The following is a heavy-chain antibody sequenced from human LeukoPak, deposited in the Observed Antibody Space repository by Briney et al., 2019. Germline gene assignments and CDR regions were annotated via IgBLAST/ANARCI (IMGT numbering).Heavy chain of an antibody. CDR1: GFTFTVHT. J-gene: IGHJ6*03. Sequence: PGGSLRLSCAASGFTFTVHTMNWVRQAPGKGLEWVSSISSSSSYIYYADSVKGRFTISRDNAKNSLYLQMNSLRAEDTAVYYCARENSLANLVVPAAMSKYYYYYYMDVWGKGTTVTVSS. CDR2: ISSSSSYI. D-gene: IGHD2-2*01. CDR3: ARENSLANLVVPAAMSKYYYYYYMDV. V-gene: IGHV3-21*01.